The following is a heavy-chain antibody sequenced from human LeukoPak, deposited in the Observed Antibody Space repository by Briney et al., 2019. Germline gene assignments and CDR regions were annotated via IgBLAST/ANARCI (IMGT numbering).Heavy chain of an antibody. J-gene: IGHJ4*02. CDR2: ISGDGSST. CDR3: SKAQGRGYGGYPAMGSSDDY. D-gene: IGHD5-12*01. V-gene: IGHV3-23*01. Sequence: PGGSLRLSCAASGFIFSSYAMSWVRQAPGKGLEWVSAISGDGSSTYYAASVQGRFTISRDNSKNTLYLQMNSLRAEDTAVYYCSKAQGRGYGGYPAMGSSDDYWGQGTLVTVSS. CDR1: GFIFSSYA.